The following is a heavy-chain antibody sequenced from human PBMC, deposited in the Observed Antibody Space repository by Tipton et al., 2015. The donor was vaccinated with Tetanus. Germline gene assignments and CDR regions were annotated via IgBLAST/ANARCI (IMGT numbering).Heavy chain of an antibody. V-gene: IGHV4-61*01. Sequence: TLSLTYSVSGGSVNSGTYYWSWIRQPPGKGLEWLGDIYYGGATQYNPSLESRVTISMDTSKNQVSLRLTSVTAADTAVYYCARANNEFPKKGPFDSWGQGSLVIVSS. J-gene: IGHJ4*02. CDR1: GGSVNSGTYY. CDR2: IYYGGAT. D-gene: IGHD1-1*01. CDR3: ARANNEFPKKGPFDS.